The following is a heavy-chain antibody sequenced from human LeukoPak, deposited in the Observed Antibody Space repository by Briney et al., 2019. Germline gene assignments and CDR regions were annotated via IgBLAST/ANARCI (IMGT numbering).Heavy chain of an antibody. Sequence: NPGGSLRLSCAASGFIFSDYYMSWIRQVPGKGLEWVSYTSSSGGATYYAGFVKGRFTVSRDNAQNSLSLQMNSLRVEDTAVYYCARDRQVHTSVDSVEYWGQGALVTVSS. CDR1: GFIFSDYY. D-gene: IGHD5-12*01. J-gene: IGHJ4*02. V-gene: IGHV3-11*01. CDR2: TSSSGGAT. CDR3: ARDRQVHTSVDSVEY.